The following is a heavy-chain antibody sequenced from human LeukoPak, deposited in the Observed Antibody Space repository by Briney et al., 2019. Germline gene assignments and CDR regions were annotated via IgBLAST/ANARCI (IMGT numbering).Heavy chain of an antibody. J-gene: IGHJ5*02. V-gene: IGHV5-51*01. Sequence: GESLKISCKGSGYSFSSYWIGWVRQMPGKGLEWMGIIYPGDSDTRYGPSFQGQVTISADKSISTAYLQWSSLKASDTAMYYCARGGYCSSTSCYEENWFDPWGQGTLVTVSS. CDR3: ARGGYCSSTSCYEENWFDP. CDR2: IYPGDSDT. CDR1: GYSFSSYW. D-gene: IGHD2-2*01.